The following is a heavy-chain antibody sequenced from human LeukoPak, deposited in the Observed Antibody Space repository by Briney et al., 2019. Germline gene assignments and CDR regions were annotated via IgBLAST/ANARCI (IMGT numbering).Heavy chain of an antibody. D-gene: IGHD2-2*01. Sequence: SETLSLTCTVSGSISGYYWSWIRQPPGKGLEWIGYIYTSGSTNYNPSLESRVTISVDTSKTPFSLDLSSVTAADTAVYYCARQKCTSASCLTKNAFDIWGQGTVVTVSS. J-gene: IGHJ3*02. CDR3: ARQKCTSASCLTKNAFDI. CDR2: IYTSGST. V-gene: IGHV4-4*09. CDR1: GSISGYY.